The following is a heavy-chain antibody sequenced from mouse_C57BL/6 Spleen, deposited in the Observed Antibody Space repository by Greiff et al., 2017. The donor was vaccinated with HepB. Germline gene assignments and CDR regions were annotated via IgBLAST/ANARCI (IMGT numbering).Heavy chain of an antibody. CDR2: IDPSDSYT. CDR3: AKTAQATPYAMDY. V-gene: IGHV1-69*01. D-gene: IGHD3-2*02. CDR1: GYTFTSYW. Sequence: VQLQQSGAELVMPGASVKLSCKASGYTFTSYWMHWVKQRPGQGLEWIGEIDPSDSYTNYNQKFKGKSTLTVDKSSSTAYIQLSSLTSEDSAVYYCAKTAQATPYAMDYWGQGTSVTVSS. J-gene: IGHJ4*01.